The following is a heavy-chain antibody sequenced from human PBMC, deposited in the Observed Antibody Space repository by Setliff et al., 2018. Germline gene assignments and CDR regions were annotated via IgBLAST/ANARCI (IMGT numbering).Heavy chain of an antibody. V-gene: IGHV4-39*07. CDR1: GGSISSSSYY. D-gene: IGHD2-2*01. CDR2: IYYSGST. CDR3: ARAKGYCSSTSCRIYYFDY. Sequence: SETLSLTCTVSGGSISSSSYYWGWIRQPPRKGLEWIGSIYYSGSTYYNPSLKSRVTISVDTPKNQFSLKLSSVTAADTAVYYCARAKGYCSSTSCRIYYFDYWGQGTLVTVSS. J-gene: IGHJ4*02.